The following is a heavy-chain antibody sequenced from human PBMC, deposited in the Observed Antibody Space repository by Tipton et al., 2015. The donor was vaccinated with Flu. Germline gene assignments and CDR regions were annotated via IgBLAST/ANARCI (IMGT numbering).Heavy chain of an antibody. D-gene: IGHD2-2*01. CDR1: GFTLSNYA. V-gene: IGHV3-23*01. Sequence: GSLRLSCAASGFTLSNYAMSWVRQAPGKGLEWVSSISGSGGYTYYADSVKGRFTISRDNSKSTLYLQLDSLRGDDTAVYYCAKNAGYCSSVNCYRPFDFWGQGSLVTVSS. CDR2: ISGSGGYT. J-gene: IGHJ4*02. CDR3: AKNAGYCSSVNCYRPFDF.